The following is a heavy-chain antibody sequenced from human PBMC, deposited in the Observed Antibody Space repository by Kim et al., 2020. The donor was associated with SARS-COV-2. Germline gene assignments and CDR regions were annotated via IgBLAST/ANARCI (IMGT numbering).Heavy chain of an antibody. J-gene: IGHJ6*02. CDR2: INPYNGDT. Sequence: ASVKVSCKASGYTFTCYGISWVRQAPGQGLEWMGWINPYNGDTYYAQKIQGRVTMTTDTSTGTAYMELRSLRFDDTAIYYCARRLTAVTPYYGMDVWGQGTTVTVSS. V-gene: IGHV1-18*01. CDR3: ARRLTAVTPYYGMDV. CDR1: GYTFTCYG. D-gene: IGHD2-15*01.